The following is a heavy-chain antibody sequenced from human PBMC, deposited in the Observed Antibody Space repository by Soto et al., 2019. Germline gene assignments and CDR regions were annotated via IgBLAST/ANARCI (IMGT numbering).Heavy chain of an antibody. CDR1: GFTFSSYS. Sequence: GGSLRLSCAASGFTFSSYSMNWVRQAPGKGLEWVSYISSSSSTIYYADSVKGRFTISRDNAKNSLYLQMNSLRAEDTAVYYFARDQLADILTGYYRAPFDYWGQGTLVTVSS. V-gene: IGHV3-48*01. J-gene: IGHJ4*02. CDR2: ISSSSSTI. D-gene: IGHD3-9*01. CDR3: ARDQLADILTGYYRAPFDY.